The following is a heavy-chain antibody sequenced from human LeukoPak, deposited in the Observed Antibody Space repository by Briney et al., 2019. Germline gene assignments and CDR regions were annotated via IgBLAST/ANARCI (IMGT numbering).Heavy chain of an antibody. V-gene: IGHV3-7*01. CDR2: IKQDGSAK. CDR1: GFTFSTYW. Sequence: GGSLRLSCAASGFTFSTYWMNWVRQAPGKGLEWVANIKQDGSAKFYADSVKGRFTTSRDNAKTSLYLQMNSLRAEDTAVYYCVRGWADTVMSRMDSWGQGTLVTVSS. J-gene: IGHJ4*02. CDR3: VRGWADTVMSRMDS. D-gene: IGHD3-16*01.